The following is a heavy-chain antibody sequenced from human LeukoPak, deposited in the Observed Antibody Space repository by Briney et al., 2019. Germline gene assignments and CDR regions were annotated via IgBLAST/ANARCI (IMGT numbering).Heavy chain of an antibody. Sequence: ASVKVSCKASGYTFTRYHIHWVRQAAGQGLEWMGIINHSGGKSNYAQKFQGRVTMTRDMSTKTVYMEVISLGLEETAGYYCTCYRTADSWGQGTLDSVPS. CDR2: INHSGGKS. D-gene: IGHD2-8*02. J-gene: IGHJ4*02. CDR1: GYTFTRYH. V-gene: IGHV1-46*01. CDR3: TCYRTADS.